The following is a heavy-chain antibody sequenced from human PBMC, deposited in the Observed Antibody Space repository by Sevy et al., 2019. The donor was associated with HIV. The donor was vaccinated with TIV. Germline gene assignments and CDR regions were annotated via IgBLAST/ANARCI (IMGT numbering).Heavy chain of an antibody. Sequence: ASVKVSCKASGGTFSSYAISWVRQAPGQGLEWMGGIIPIFGTANYAQKFQGGVTITADESTSTAYMELSSLRAEDTAVYYCARDCYYGSGSYCNDYWGQGTLVTVSS. D-gene: IGHD3-10*01. J-gene: IGHJ4*02. V-gene: IGHV1-69*13. CDR2: IIPIFGTA. CDR3: ARDCYYGSGSYCNDY. CDR1: GGTFSSYA.